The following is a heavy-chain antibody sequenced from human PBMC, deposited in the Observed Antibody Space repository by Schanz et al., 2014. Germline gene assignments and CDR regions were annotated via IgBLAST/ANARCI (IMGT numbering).Heavy chain of an antibody. CDR2: INSVGSNT. Sequence: EVQLLESGGGLVQPGGSLRLSCAASGFTFSSYAMSWVRQAPGKGLEWVARINSVGSNTDYADSVKGRFTISRDNSKNTLFLQMNSLRAEDTALYYCARDRRNADLDYWGQGTLVTVSS. V-gene: IGHV3-23*01. CDR3: ARDRRNADLDY. J-gene: IGHJ4*02. D-gene: IGHD1-1*01. CDR1: GFTFSSYA.